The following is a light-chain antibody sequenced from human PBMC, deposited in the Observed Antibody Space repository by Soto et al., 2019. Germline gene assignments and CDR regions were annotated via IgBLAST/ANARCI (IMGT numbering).Light chain of an antibody. J-gene: IGLJ1*01. Sequence: QSALTQPASVSGSPGQSITISCTGTSSDVGGYNYVSWYQQHPGKAPKLMIYEVSNRPSGVSNRFSGSKSGNTAYLTISGLQAEDEADHYCSSYTSSSTLEGVFGTGTKLTVL. CDR2: EVS. V-gene: IGLV2-14*01. CDR1: SSDVGGYNY. CDR3: SSYTSSSTLEGV.